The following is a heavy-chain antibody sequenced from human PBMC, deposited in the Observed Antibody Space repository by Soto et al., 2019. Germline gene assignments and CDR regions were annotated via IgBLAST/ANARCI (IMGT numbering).Heavy chain of an antibody. CDR3: AKDLFYYDSSGCFDY. J-gene: IGHJ4*02. D-gene: IGHD3-22*01. CDR2: ISYDGSNK. CDR1: GFTFGSYG. Sequence: GGSLRLSCAASGFTFGSYGMHWVRQAPGKGLEWVAVISYDGSNKYYADSVKGRFTISRDNSKNTLYLQMNSLRAEDTAVYYCAKDLFYYDSSGCFDYWGQGTLVTVSS. V-gene: IGHV3-30*18.